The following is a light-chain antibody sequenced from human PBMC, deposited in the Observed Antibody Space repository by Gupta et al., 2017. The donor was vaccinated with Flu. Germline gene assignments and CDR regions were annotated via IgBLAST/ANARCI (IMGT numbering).Light chain of an antibody. CDR1: SSDTGSGNF. Sequence: SALPQPASVSGSPGQYITTSCTGTSSDTGSGNFVSWYQHPPATAPKLIFHDVSGRPAGVAGRFSGSKAGKTASLTISGRQTEDEADYYGTSDRSGTTLLFGGGTKVTVL. CDR2: DVS. CDR3: TSDRSGTTLL. V-gene: IGLV2-14*03. J-gene: IGLJ3*02.